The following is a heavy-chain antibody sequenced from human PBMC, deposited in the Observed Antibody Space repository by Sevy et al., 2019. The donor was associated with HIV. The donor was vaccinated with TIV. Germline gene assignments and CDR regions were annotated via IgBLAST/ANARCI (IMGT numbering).Heavy chain of an antibody. V-gene: IGHV1-24*01. J-gene: IGHJ4*02. CDR3: ATTKDYYDSSGSPFDS. CDR2: FDPEDGET. Sequence: ASVKVSCKVSGYTLSQISMHWVRQAPGKGLEWMGSFDPEDGETIDAQKFQARVTMTEDTSTDTAYMELSSLRSDDTAVYYCATTKDYYDSSGSPFDSWGQGTLVTVSS. D-gene: IGHD3-22*01. CDR1: GYTLSQIS.